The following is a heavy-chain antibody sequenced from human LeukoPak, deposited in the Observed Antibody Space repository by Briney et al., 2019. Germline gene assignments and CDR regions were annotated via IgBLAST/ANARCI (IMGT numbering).Heavy chain of an antibody. D-gene: IGHD2-8*01. V-gene: IGHV3-73*01. J-gene: IGHJ4*02. CDR1: GFTFSGSA. CDR3: TRRVVPGVNFDY. CDR2: IRGKADRYAT. Sequence: PGGSLKLSCAASGFTFSGSAMHWVRQASGKGLEWVGRIRGKADRYATAYAASVKGRFTISRDDSKNTAYLQVNSLKTEDTAVYYCTRRVVPGVNFDYWAREPWSPSPQ.